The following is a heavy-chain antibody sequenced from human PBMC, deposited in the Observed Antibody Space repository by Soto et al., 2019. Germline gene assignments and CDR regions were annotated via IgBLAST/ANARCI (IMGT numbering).Heavy chain of an antibody. J-gene: IGHJ6*02. D-gene: IGHD3-10*01. CDR1: GFTFSSYG. V-gene: IGHV3-30*18. CDR3: AKPXGXYGXXYYYYYGMDV. CDR2: ISYDGSNK. Sequence: ASGFTFSSYGMHWVRQAPGKGLEWVAVISYDGSNKYYADSVKGRLTISRDNSKNTLYLQMNSMRAEDTAVYXXAKPXGXYGXXYYYYYGMDVWGQGNTXTVS.